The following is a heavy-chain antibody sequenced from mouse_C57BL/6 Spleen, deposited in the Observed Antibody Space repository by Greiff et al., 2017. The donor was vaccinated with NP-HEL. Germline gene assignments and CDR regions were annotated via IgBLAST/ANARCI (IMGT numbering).Heavy chain of an antibody. Sequence: VQLQQPGAELVRPGTSVKLSCKASGYTFTSSWMHWVKQRPGQGLEWIGVIDPSDSYTNYNQKFKGKATLTVDTSSSTAYMQLSSLTSEDSAVYYCAYGYDDYAMDYWGQGTSVTVSS. D-gene: IGHD2-2*01. V-gene: IGHV1-59*01. CDR2: IDPSDSYT. CDR3: AYGYDDYAMDY. CDR1: GYTFTSSW. J-gene: IGHJ4*01.